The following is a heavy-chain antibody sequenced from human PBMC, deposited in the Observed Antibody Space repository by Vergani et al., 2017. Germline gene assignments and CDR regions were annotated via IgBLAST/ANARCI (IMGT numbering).Heavy chain of an antibody. J-gene: IGHJ6*02. CDR3: ASVYGNQYYGMDV. D-gene: IGHD5/OR15-5a*01. Sequence: EVQLVESGGGLVQPGGSLRLSCAASGFTFSSYSMNWVRQAPGKGLEWVSSISSSSSYIYYADSVKGRFTISRDNAKNSLYLQMNSLRAEDTAVYYCASVYGNQYYGMDVWGQGTTVTVSS. V-gene: IGHV3-21*01. CDR2: ISSSSSYI. CDR1: GFTFSSYS.